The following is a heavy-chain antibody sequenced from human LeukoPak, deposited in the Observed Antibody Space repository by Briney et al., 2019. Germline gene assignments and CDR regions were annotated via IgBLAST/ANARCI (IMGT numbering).Heavy chain of an antibody. J-gene: IGHJ3*02. CDR2: IYTSGST. D-gene: IGHD3-22*01. V-gene: IGHV4-4*07. Sequence: SETLSLTCTVSGGSISSYYWSWIRQPAGKGLEWIGRIYTSGSTNYNPPLKSRVTMSVDTSKNQFSLKLSSVTAADTAVYYCARDSSGYYYLGRGAFDIWGQGTMVTVSS. CDR3: ARDSSGYYYLGRGAFDI. CDR1: GGSISSYY.